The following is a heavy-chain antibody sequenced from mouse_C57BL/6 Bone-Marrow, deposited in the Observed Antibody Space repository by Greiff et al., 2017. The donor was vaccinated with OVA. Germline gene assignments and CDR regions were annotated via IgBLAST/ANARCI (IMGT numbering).Heavy chain of an antibody. V-gene: IGHV14-2*01. Sequence: EVQLMESGAELVKPGASVKLSCTASGFNIKDYYMHWVKQRPEQGLEWIGRIDPEDGETKYDPKFQGKATITADTSSNTAYLQLSSLTSEDTAVYYGARGGGTLAFDDWGQGTTLTVSS. CDR2: IDPEDGET. CDR1: GFNIKDYY. CDR3: ARGGGTLAFDD. J-gene: IGHJ2*01. D-gene: IGHD4-1*01.